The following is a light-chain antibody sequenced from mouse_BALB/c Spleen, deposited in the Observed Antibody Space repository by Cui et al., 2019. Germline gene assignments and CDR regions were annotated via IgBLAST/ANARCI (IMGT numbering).Light chain of an antibody. J-gene: IGKJ1*01. Sequence: IVLTQSPAILSASLGEGITRTCSANSSVSYMHWYQQKSGTSPKLLIYSTSSLASGVPSRFSGSGSGTFYSLTISSVEAEDAADYYCHQWSSYPWTFGGGTKLEIK. V-gene: IGKV4-80*01. CDR1: SSVSY. CDR2: STS. CDR3: HQWSSYPWT.